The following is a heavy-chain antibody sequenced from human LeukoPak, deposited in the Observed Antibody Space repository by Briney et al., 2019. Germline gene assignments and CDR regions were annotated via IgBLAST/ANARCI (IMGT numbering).Heavy chain of an antibody. CDR3: ARRTKPLRPPPNYRPRPTPTTFDY. J-gene: IGHJ4*02. V-gene: IGHV4-39*01. Sequence: KASETLSLTCTVSGGSININTYYWGWIRQPPGKGLEWIGSIYYSGSTYYNPSLKSRVTISVDTSKNQFSLKLSSVTAADTAVYYCARRTKPLRPPPNYRPRPTPTTFDYWGQGTLVTVSS. CDR2: IYYSGST. D-gene: IGHD1-14*01. CDR1: GGSININTYY.